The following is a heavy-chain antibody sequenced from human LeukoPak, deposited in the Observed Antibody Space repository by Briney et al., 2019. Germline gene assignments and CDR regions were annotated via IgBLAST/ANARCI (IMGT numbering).Heavy chain of an antibody. D-gene: IGHD3-10*01. Sequence: SETLSLTCTVSGSSITRGDYWGWIRQPPGKGLEWIGAIYHSGSTYYNPSLKSRVAISVDTSKNQFSLRLSSVSAADTAVYYCARSGPYYYHYVDVWGKGTTVTVSS. CDR2: IYHSGST. CDR1: GSSITRGDY. CDR3: ARSGPYYYHYVDV. J-gene: IGHJ6*03. V-gene: IGHV4-38-2*02.